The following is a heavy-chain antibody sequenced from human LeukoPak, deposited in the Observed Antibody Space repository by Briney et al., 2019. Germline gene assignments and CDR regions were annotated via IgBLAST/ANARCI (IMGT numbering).Heavy chain of an antibody. Sequence: GASVKVSCKASGYTFTSYGISWVRQAPGQGLAWMGWISAYSGNTNYAQKLQGRATMTTDTSTSTAYMELRSLRSDDTAVYYCARNQVDTAMALIDYWGQGTLVTVSS. CDR2: ISAYSGNT. CDR3: ARNQVDTAMALIDY. V-gene: IGHV1-18*01. D-gene: IGHD5-18*01. CDR1: GYTFTSYG. J-gene: IGHJ4*02.